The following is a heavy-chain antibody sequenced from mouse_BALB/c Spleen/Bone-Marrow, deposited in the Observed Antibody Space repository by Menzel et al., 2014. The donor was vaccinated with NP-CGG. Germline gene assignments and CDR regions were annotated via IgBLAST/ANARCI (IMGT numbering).Heavy chain of an antibody. CDR1: GYTFXSHI. CDR3: AREGYYGSSPFAY. D-gene: IGHD1-1*01. Sequence: QVQLKDSGAELVRSGASVKMSCKASGYTFXSHIMHWVKQTPGQGLEWIGYIYPGNDGTNYNQKFKGKATLTADTSSSTAYMQISSLTSEDSAVYFCAREGYYGSSPFAYWGQGTLVTVSA. CDR2: IYPGNDGT. J-gene: IGHJ3*01. V-gene: IGHV1-12*01.